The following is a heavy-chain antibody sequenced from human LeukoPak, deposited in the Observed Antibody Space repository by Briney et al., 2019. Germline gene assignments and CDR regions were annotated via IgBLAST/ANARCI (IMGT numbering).Heavy chain of an antibody. D-gene: IGHD6-13*01. Sequence: GGSLRLSCAASGFTVSSNYMSWVRQAPGKGLEWVSSISSSSSYIYYADSVKGRFTISRDNAKNSLYLQMNSLRAEDTAVYYCARDTRIAAAAGYWGQGTLVTVSS. CDR1: GFTVSSNY. CDR2: ISSSSSYI. CDR3: ARDTRIAAAAGY. J-gene: IGHJ4*02. V-gene: IGHV3-21*01.